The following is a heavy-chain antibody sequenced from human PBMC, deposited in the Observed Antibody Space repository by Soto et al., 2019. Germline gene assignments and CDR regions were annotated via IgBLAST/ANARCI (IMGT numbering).Heavy chain of an antibody. CDR3: AGFRVAAGAFDP. CDR1: GFTFSSYS. V-gene: IGHV3-21*04. D-gene: IGHD2-15*01. J-gene: IGHJ5*02. Sequence: GGSLRLSCAASGFTFSSYSMNWVRQAPGKGLEWVSSISSSSGYIYYADSVKGRFTISRDNAKNSLSLQMNSLRAEDTAVYYCAGFRVAAGAFDPWGQGTQVTVSS. CDR2: ISSSSGYI.